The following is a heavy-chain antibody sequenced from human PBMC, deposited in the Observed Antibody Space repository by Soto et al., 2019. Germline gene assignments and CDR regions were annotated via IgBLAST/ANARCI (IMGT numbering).Heavy chain of an antibody. Sequence: QVQLVESGGGVVQPGRSLRLSCAASGFTFSSYGMHWVRQAPGKGLEWVAVIWYDGSNKYYADSVKGRFTISRDNSKNTLYLQMNSLRAEDTAVYYCARGQDPYSSSWSAFDYWGQGTLVTVSS. CDR3: ARGQDPYSSSWSAFDY. V-gene: IGHV3-33*01. D-gene: IGHD6-13*01. J-gene: IGHJ4*02. CDR1: GFTFSSYG. CDR2: IWYDGSNK.